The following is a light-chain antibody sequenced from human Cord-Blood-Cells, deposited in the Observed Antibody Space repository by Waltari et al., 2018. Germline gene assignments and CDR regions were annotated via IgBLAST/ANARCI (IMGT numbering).Light chain of an antibody. CDR1: QSNSSY. CDR3: QQSYSTPWT. V-gene: IGKV1-39*01. J-gene: IGKJ1*01. CDR2: AAS. Sequence: DIQMTQSPSSLSASLGDRVTITCRASQSNSSYLNWYQQKPGKAPKLLIYAASSLQSGVPSRFSGSGSGTDFTLTISSLQPEDFATYYCQQSYSTPWTFGQGTKVEIK.